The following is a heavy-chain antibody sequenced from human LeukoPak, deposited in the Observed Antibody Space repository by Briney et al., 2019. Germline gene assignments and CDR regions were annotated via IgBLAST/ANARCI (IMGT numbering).Heavy chain of an antibody. CDR1: GITFSNYW. Sequence: GGSLRLSCAASGITFSNYWMTWVRQAPGKGLEGVANIKQDGSEKYYVDSVKGRFIISRDNAKNSVYLQMNSLRAEDTAVYYCRYGSGRYSYDYWGQGTLVTVSS. J-gene: IGHJ4*02. CDR3: RYGSGRYSYDY. D-gene: IGHD3-10*01. V-gene: IGHV3-7*02. CDR2: IKQDGSEK.